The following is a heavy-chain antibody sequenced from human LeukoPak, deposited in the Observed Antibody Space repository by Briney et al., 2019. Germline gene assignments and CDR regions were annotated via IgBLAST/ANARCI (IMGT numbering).Heavy chain of an antibody. CDR1: GGSISSGNYY. J-gene: IGHJ4*02. V-gene: IGHV4-61*02. Sequence: SETLSLTCTVSGGSISSGNYYWSWIRQPAGKGLEWIGRIYTSGSTNYNPSLKSRVTISVDTSKNQFSLKLSSVTAADTAVYYCARRGKDDSSGYWYYFDYWGQGTLVTVSS. D-gene: IGHD3-22*01. CDR2: IYTSGST. CDR3: ARRGKDDSSGYWYYFDY.